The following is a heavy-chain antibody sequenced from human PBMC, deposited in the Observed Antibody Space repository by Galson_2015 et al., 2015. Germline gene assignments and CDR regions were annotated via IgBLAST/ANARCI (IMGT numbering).Heavy chain of an antibody. CDR2: IYPGDSDT. Sequence: QSGAEVKKPGESLKISCTGSGYSFTSYWIGWVRQMPGKGLEWMGIIYPGDSDTRYSPSFQGQVTISADKSISTAYLQWSSLKASDTAMYYCARESNYYGSGSSAEYFQHWGQGTLVTVSS. V-gene: IGHV5-51*01. D-gene: IGHD3-10*01. J-gene: IGHJ1*01. CDR1: GYSFTSYW. CDR3: ARESNYYGSGSSAEYFQH.